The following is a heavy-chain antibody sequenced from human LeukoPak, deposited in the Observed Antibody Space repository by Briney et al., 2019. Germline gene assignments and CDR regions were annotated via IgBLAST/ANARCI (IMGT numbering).Heavy chain of an antibody. CDR2: ISYDGSNK. V-gene: IGHV3-30-3*01. CDR1: GFTFSSYA. D-gene: IGHD3-9*01. J-gene: IGHJ4*02. CDR3: ARGTYYDILTGYFHGDY. Sequence: GGSLRLSCAASGFTFSSYAMHWVRQAPGKGLEWVAVISYDGSNKYYADSVKGRFTISRDNSKNTLYLQMNSLRAEDTAVYYCARGTYYDILTGYFHGDYWGQGTLVTVSS.